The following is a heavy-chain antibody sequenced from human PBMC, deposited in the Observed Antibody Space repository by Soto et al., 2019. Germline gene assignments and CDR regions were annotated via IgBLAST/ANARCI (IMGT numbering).Heavy chain of an antibody. Sequence: GGSLRLSCAASGFTFSDYAMSWVRQAPGKGLEWVSVINSDGATDYADSVQGRFSISRDNSKSTLCLQMNSLSVEDTAIYYCASRPRGSVAGTLDSWGQGSLVTVSS. D-gene: IGHD6-19*01. J-gene: IGHJ5*01. CDR3: ASRPRGSVAGTLDS. CDR1: GFTFSDYA. CDR2: INSDGAT. V-gene: IGHV3-23*01.